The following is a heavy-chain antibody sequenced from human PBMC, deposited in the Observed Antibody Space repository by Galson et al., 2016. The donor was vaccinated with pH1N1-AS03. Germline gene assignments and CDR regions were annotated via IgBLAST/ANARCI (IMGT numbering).Heavy chain of an antibody. Sequence: SLRLSCAASGFTFRTFSIYWVRQAPGKGLEYVSGISDNGINTYYADPVKARFTISRDKSKNTVYLQMSSLRTEDTAVYYCTRDRVVVGEGWYYGMDAWGQGTTVTVSS. CDR1: GFTFRTFS. J-gene: IGHJ6*02. CDR2: ISDNGINT. D-gene: IGHD3-16*01. CDR3: TRDRVVVGEGWYYGMDA. V-gene: IGHV3-64D*06.